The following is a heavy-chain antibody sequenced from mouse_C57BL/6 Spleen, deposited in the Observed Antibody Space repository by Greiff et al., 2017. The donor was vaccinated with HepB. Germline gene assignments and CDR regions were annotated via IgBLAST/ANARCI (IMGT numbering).Heavy chain of an antibody. CDR3: ARSNYGWFAY. D-gene: IGHD2-5*01. V-gene: IGHV1-4*01. CDR2: INPSSGYT. CDR1: GYTFTSYT. Sequence: LQESGAELARPGASVKMSCKASGYTFTSYTMHWVKQRPGQGLEWIGYINPSSGYTKYNQKFKDKATLTADKSSSTAYMQLSSLTSEDSAVYYCARSNYGWFAYWGQGTLVTVSA. J-gene: IGHJ3*01.